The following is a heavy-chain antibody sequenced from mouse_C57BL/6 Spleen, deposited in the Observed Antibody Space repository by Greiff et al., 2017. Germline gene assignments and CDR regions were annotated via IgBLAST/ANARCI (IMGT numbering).Heavy chain of an antibody. CDR2: IYPGSGST. CDR1: GYTFTSYW. V-gene: IGHV1-55*01. D-gene: IGHD2-3*01. Sequence: QVQLQQPGAELVKPGASVKMSCKASGYTFTSYWITWVKQRPGQGLEWIGEIYPGSGSTNYNEKFKSKATLTVDTSSSTAYMQLSSLTSEDSAVYYCARVEIWIYDGYYCGGWGKGATLSVSS. J-gene: IGHJ2*01. CDR3: ARVEIWIYDGYYCGG.